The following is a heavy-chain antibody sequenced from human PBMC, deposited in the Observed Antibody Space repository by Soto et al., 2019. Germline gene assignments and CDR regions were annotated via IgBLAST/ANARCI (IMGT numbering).Heavy chain of an antibody. CDR2: ISGSGGST. D-gene: IGHD6-19*01. V-gene: IGHV3-23*01. CDR3: GKGIAVGVAGGIEY. CDR1: GFTFSSYA. Sequence: EVQLLESGGGLVQPGGSLRLSCAASGFTFSSYAMSWVRQAPGKGLEWVSAISGSGGSTYYADSVKGRFTISRDNSKNTLYLQKDSLRAEGTAVYYLGKGIAVGVAGGIEYLGQGTLVTVSS. J-gene: IGHJ4*02.